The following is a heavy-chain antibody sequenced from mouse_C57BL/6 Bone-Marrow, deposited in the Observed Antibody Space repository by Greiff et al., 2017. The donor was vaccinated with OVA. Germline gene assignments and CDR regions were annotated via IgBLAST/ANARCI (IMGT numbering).Heavy chain of an antibody. CDR3: ARHEVAQATVDY. J-gene: IGHJ2*01. CDR2: FYPGSGSI. Sequence: VQVVESGAELVKPGASVKLSCKASGYTFTEYTIHWVKQRSGQGLEWIGWFYPGSGSIKYNEKFKDKATLTADKSSSTVYMELSRLTSEDSAVYFCARHEVAQATVDYWGQGTTLTVSS. D-gene: IGHD3-2*02. CDR1: GYTFTEYT. V-gene: IGHV1-62-2*01.